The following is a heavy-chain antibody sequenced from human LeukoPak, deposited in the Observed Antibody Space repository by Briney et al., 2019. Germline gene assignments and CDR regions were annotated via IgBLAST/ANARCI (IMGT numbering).Heavy chain of an antibody. CDR2: IYYSGST. V-gene: IGHV4-31*03. J-gene: IGHJ6*02. D-gene: IGHD2-2*01. CDR3: ARDRYCSSTSCLVGFYYYYGMDV. CDR1: GGSISSGGYY. Sequence: PSQTLSLTCTVSGGSISSGGYYWSWIRQHPGKGLEWIGYIYYSGSTYYNPSLKSRVTISVDTSKNQFSLKLSSVTAADTAVYYCARDRYCSSTSCLVGFYYYYGMDVWGQGTTVTVSS.